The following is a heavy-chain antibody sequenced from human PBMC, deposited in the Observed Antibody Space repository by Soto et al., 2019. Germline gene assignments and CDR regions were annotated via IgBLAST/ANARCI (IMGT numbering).Heavy chain of an antibody. CDR1: GGSIGSSSYY. CDR3: GAECSRTYCYEWFDP. V-gene: IGHV4-39*01. Sequence: NPSETLSLTCSVSGGSIGSSSYYFGWIRQPPGKGLEWIGSLYYTGTTYYNSSLKSRVTISADKSQNQFSLRLSSVTAADTAVYYCGAECSRTYCYEWFDPLGQGTLVTVSS. J-gene: IGHJ5*01. CDR2: LYYTGTT. D-gene: IGHD2-2*01.